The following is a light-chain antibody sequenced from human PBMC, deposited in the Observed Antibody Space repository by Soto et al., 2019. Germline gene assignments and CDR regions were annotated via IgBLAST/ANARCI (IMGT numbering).Light chain of an antibody. CDR3: QQNGRSPCT. J-gene: IGKJ3*01. Sequence: EIVLTQSPGTLSLSPGERATLSCRASQSVSSNNLAWYQQRPGQAPRVVIYGASTRATGIPERFSVSGSGTDFTLTMSRLEPEDFVVYFCQQNGRSPCTFGPVTKVEIK. CDR2: GAS. CDR1: QSVSSNN. V-gene: IGKV3-20*01.